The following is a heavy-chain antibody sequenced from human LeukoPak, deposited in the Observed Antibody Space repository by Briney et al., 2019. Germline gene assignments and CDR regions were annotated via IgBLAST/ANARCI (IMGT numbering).Heavy chain of an antibody. J-gene: IGHJ4*02. Sequence: ASVKVSCKASGYTFTSYGISWVRQAPGQGLEWMGWISAYNGNTNYAQKLQGRVTMTTDTSTSTAYMELRSLRSDDTVVYYCARDFNVPAAIYHFDYWGQGTLVTVTS. CDR1: GYTFTSYG. D-gene: IGHD2-2*02. CDR3: ARDFNVPAAIYHFDY. V-gene: IGHV1-18*01. CDR2: ISAYNGNT.